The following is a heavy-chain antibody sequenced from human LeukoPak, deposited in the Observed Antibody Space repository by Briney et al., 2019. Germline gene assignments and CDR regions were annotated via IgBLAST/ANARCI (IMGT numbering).Heavy chain of an antibody. J-gene: IGHJ6*02. CDR1: GGSISDYY. V-gene: IGHV4-4*07. CDR2: IYTTGST. D-gene: IGHD3-10*01. Sequence: SETLSLTCTVSGGSISDYYWSWIRQPAGKGLEWIGRIYTTGSTDYNPSLKSRVTMSVDTSKNQFSLKLSSVTAADTAVYYCARGYGGSGSYYYYGMDIWGQGTTVTVSS. CDR3: ARGYGGSGSYYYYGMDI.